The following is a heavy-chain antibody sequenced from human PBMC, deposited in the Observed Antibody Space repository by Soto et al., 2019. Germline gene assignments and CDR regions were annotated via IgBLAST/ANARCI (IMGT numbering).Heavy chain of an antibody. J-gene: IGHJ6*02. V-gene: IGHV4-61*01. Sequence: QVQLQESGPGLVKPSETLSLTCTVSGGSVSSGSYYWSWIRQPPGKGLEWIGYIYYSGSTNYNPSLKRRVTISVDTSKNQFSLKLSSVTAADTAVYYCARATTRLGARGMDVWGQGTTVTVSS. CDR1: GGSVSSGSYY. CDR3: ARATTRLGARGMDV. D-gene: IGHD1-26*01. CDR2: IYYSGST.